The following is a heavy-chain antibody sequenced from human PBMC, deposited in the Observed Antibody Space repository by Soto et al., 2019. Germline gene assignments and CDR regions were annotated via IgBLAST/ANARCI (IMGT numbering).Heavy chain of an antibody. V-gene: IGHV3-21*01. CDR3: ARDPANGIPGREYYFDY. Sequence: PGGSLRLSCAASGFTFSSYSMNWVRQAPGKGLEWVSSISSSSSYIYYADSVKGRFTISRDNAKNSLYLQMNSLRAEDTAVYYCARDPANGIPGREYYFDYWGQGTLVTV. CDR2: ISSSSSYI. CDR1: GFTFSSYS. D-gene: IGHD2-15*01. J-gene: IGHJ4*02.